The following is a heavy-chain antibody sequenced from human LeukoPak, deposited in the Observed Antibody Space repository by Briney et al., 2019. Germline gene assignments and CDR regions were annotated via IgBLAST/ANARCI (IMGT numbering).Heavy chain of an antibody. CDR3: AELGITMIGGV. D-gene: IGHD3-10*02. CDR2: ISSSGSTI. Sequence: GGSLRLSCAASGFTFSSYEMNWVRQAPGKWLEWVSYISSSGSTIYYADSVKGRFTICRDSAKNSLYLQMNSLRAEDTAVYYCAELGITMIGGVWGKGTTVTISS. CDR1: GFTFSSYE. J-gene: IGHJ6*04. V-gene: IGHV3-48*03.